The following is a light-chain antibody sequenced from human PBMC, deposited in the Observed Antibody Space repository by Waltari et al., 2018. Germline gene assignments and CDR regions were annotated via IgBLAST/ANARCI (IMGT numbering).Light chain of an antibody. Sequence: DIVLTQSPATLSLSPGESATLSCRASQSISNYLAWYQQKPCQAPRLLIYDTSNRATGIPTRFSGSGFGTDFTLTISSLEPEDFAIYYCQQRRNWPLTFGGGTKVEIK. J-gene: IGKJ4*01. V-gene: IGKV3-11*01. CDR3: QQRRNWPLT. CDR1: QSISNY. CDR2: DTS.